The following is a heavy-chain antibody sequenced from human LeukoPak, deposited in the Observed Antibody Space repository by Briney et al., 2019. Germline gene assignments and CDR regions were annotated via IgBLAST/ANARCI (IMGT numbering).Heavy chain of an antibody. D-gene: IGHD6-25*01. CDR1: GFTVSSNY. CDR2: TYSGTNT. CDR3: AGVASGTLDY. V-gene: IGHV3-53*01. Sequence: GGSLRLSCAVSGFTVSSNYMSWVRQAPGKGLEWVSVTYSGTNTYYADSVKGRFIISRDNPKNMLYLQMNSLRAEDTAVYYCAGVASGTLDYWGQGTLVTVSS. J-gene: IGHJ4*02.